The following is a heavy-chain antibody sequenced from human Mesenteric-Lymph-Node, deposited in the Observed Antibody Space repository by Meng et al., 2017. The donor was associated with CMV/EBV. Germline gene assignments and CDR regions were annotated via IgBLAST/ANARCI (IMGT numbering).Heavy chain of an antibody. CDR2: INHSGST. D-gene: IGHD4-23*01. CDR1: GGSFSGYY. Sequence: QVQLQQWGAGLLKPSETLPLTCAVDGGSFSGYYWSWIRQPPGKGLEWIGEINHSGSTNYNPSLKSRVTISVDTSKNQFSLKLSSVTAADTAAYYCARHQRWLKSEGGFNYWGQGTLVTVSS. J-gene: IGHJ4*02. V-gene: IGHV4-34*01. CDR3: ARHQRWLKSEGGFNY.